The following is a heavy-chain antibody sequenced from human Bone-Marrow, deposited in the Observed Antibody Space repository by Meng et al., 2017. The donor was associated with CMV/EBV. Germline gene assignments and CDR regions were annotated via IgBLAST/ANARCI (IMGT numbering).Heavy chain of an antibody. J-gene: IGHJ6*01. D-gene: IGHD1-1*01. CDR1: GFTFSSYS. V-gene: IGHV3-21*01. CDR3: ARGGNDAYYYYYYGMDV. CDR2: ISSSSSYI. Sequence: GESLKISCAASGFTFSSYSMNWVRQAPGKGLEWVSSISSSSSYIYYADSVKGRFTISRDNAKNSLYLQMNSLRAEDTAVYYCARGGNDAYYYYYYGMDVWGQGTTVTGSS.